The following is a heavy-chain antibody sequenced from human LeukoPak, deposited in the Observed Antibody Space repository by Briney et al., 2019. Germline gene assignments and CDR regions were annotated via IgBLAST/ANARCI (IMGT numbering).Heavy chain of an antibody. Sequence: GGSLRLSCAASGFTFSSYSINWVRQAPGKGLEWVSSISGSGGSTYYADSVKGRFTISRDNSKNTLYLQMNSLRAEDTAVYYCAKAYYDFWSGYSHWGQGTLVTVSS. V-gene: IGHV3-23*01. CDR1: GFTFSSYS. CDR2: ISGSGGST. J-gene: IGHJ4*02. D-gene: IGHD3-3*01. CDR3: AKAYYDFWSGYSH.